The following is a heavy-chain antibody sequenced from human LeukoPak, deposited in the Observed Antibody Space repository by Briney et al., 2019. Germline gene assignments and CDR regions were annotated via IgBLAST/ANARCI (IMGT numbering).Heavy chain of an antibody. D-gene: IGHD3-10*01. CDR2: IYYSGST. Sequence: SETLSLTCTVSGGSISSYYWSWIRQPPGKGLEWIGYIYYSGSTNYNPSLKSRVTISVDTSKNQFSLKLSSVTAADTAVYYCARDTYYYGSGSYHRAYAFDIWGQGTMVTVSS. CDR1: GGSISSYY. CDR3: ARDTYYYGSGSYHRAYAFDI. J-gene: IGHJ3*02. V-gene: IGHV4-59*01.